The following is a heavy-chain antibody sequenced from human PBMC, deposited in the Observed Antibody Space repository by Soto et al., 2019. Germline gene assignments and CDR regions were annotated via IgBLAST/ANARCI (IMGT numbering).Heavy chain of an antibody. Sequence: ASVKVSCNASGYTFTSYGISWGRQAPGQGLEWMGWISAYNGNTNYAQKLQCRVTMTTDTSTSTAYMELRSLRSDDTDVYYWARDRVGCSSTSCYFDYWGQGTLVTVSS. D-gene: IGHD2-2*01. CDR3: ARDRVGCSSTSCYFDY. CDR2: ISAYNGNT. CDR1: GYTFTSYG. J-gene: IGHJ4*02. V-gene: IGHV1-18*01.